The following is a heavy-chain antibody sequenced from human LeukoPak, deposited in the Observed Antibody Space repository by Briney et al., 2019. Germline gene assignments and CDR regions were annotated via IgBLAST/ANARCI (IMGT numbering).Heavy chain of an antibody. CDR3: ARDGVTSPLRFLEWLSDY. V-gene: IGHV3-21*01. CDR2: ISSSSSYI. D-gene: IGHD3-3*01. J-gene: IGHJ4*02. Sequence: PGGSLRPSCAASGFTFSSYSMNWVRQAPGKGLEWVSSISSSSSYIYYADSVKGRFTISRDNAKNSLYLQMNSLRAEDTAVYYCARDGVTSPLRFLEWLSDYWGQGTLVTVSS. CDR1: GFTFSSYS.